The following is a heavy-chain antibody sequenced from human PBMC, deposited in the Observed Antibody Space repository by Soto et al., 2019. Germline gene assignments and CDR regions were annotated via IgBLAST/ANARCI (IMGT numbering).Heavy chain of an antibody. V-gene: IGHV4-59*01. J-gene: IGHJ4*02. D-gene: IGHD4-17*01. CDR1: GGSISSYY. CDR3: ARTYGDYVFDY. Sequence: QVQLQESGPGLVKPSETLSLTCTVSGGSISSYYWSWIRQPPGKGLEWIGSIYYSGSTNYSPSLQSRVTISVDTSKNQFSLKLSSVTAADTAVYYCARTYGDYVFDYWGQGTLVTVSS. CDR2: IYYSGST.